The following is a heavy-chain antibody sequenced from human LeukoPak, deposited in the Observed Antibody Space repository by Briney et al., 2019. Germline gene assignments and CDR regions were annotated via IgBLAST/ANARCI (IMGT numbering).Heavy chain of an antibody. CDR3: ARDRGGSGSFDY. Sequence: GGSLRVSCAASGFTFSSYAMSWVRQGPGKGLEWVSSISGGGGITYYADSVKGRFTISRDNSKNTLYLQMNSLRAEDTAVYYCARDRGGSGSFDYWGQGTLVTVSS. D-gene: IGHD6-19*01. J-gene: IGHJ4*02. V-gene: IGHV3-23*01. CDR2: ISGGGGIT. CDR1: GFTFSSYA.